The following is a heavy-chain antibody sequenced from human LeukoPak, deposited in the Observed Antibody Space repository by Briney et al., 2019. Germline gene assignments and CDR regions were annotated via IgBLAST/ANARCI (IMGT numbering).Heavy chain of an antibody. CDR2: INWNGGST. CDR1: GFTFDDYA. CDR3: ARLRSAITIPYYFDY. J-gene: IGHJ4*02. Sequence: PGRSLRLSCAASGFTFDDYAMHWVRQAPGKGLEWVSGINWNGGSTGYADSVKGRFTISRDNAKNSLYLQMNSLRAEDTALYHCARLRSAITIPYYFDYWGQGTLVTVSS. V-gene: IGHV3-20*01. D-gene: IGHD3-3*01.